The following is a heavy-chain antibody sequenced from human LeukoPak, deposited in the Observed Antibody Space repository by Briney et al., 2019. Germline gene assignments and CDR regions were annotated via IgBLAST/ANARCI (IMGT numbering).Heavy chain of an antibody. CDR1: GYTFTDYY. D-gene: IGHD3-3*01. CDR3: ATLPTYYDFWSGPPEGPNWFDP. Sequence: GASVKVSCKASGYTFTDYYMHWVQQAPGKGLEWMGRVDPEDGETIYAEKFQGRVTITADTSTDTAYMELSSLRSEDTAVYYCATLPTYYDFWSGPPEGPNWFDPWGQGTLVTVSS. V-gene: IGHV1-69-2*01. J-gene: IGHJ5*02. CDR2: VDPEDGET.